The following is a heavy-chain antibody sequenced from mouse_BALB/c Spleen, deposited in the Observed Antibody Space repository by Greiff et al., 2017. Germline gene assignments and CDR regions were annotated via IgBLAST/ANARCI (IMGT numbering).Heavy chain of an antibody. CDR1: GFTFSSFG. CDR2: ISSGSSTI. V-gene: IGHV5-17*02. D-gene: IGHD3-1*01. J-gene: IGHJ4*01. Sequence: EVQLVASGGGLVQPGGSRKLSCAASGFTFSSFGMHWVRQAPEKGLEWVAYISSGSSTIYYADTVKGRFTIYRDNPKNTLFLQMTSLRSEDTAMYYCARSGYYAMDYWGQGTSVTVSS. CDR3: ARSGYYAMDY.